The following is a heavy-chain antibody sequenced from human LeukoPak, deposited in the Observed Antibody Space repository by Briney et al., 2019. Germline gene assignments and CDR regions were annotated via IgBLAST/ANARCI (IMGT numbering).Heavy chain of an antibody. CDR3: ARAMGTSYGFWSGSYTVSYYYYMDV. CDR2: IKQDGSEK. J-gene: IGHJ6*03. Sequence: GGSLRLSCATFGFTFSSHSMSWVRQAPGKGLEWVANIKQDGSEKHYVDSVKGRFSISRDNTKNSLYLQMNSLRAEDTAVYYCARAMGTSYGFWSGSYTVSYYYYMDVWGKGTTAVVS. D-gene: IGHD3-3*01. V-gene: IGHV3-7*01. CDR1: GFTFSSHS.